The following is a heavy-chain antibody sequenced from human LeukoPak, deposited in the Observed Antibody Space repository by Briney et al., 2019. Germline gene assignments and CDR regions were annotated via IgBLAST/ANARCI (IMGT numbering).Heavy chain of an antibody. J-gene: IGHJ6*03. V-gene: IGHV4-59*12. Sequence: SETLSLTCTVSGGSISSYYWSWIRQPPGKGLEWIGYIYYSGSTYYNPSLKSRVTISVDTSKNQFSLKLSSVTAADTAVYYCARDNIDQLYYYYYMDVWGKGTTVTVSS. CDR3: ARDNIDQLYYYYYMDV. D-gene: IGHD2-2*01. CDR1: GGSISSYY. CDR2: IYYSGST.